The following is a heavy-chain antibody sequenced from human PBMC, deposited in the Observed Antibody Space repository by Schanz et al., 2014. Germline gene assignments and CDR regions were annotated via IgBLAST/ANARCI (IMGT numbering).Heavy chain of an antibody. J-gene: IGHJ4*02. CDR2: IKQDGSEK. Sequence: VLLVESGGGLVKPGGSLRLSCSASGFTFSDSFMSWIRQTPGKGLEWVANIKQDGSEKFYVDSVKGRFTISRDNAKNALYLQMNSLRAEDTAVYYCARDPNSVNEIDYWGQGTLVTVSS. D-gene: IGHD5-12*01. CDR1: GFTFSDSF. CDR3: ARDPNSVNEIDY. V-gene: IGHV3-7*01.